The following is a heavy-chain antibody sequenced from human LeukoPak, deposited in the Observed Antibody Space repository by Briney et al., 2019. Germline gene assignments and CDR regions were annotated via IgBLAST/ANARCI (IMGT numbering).Heavy chain of an antibody. D-gene: IGHD3-3*01. CDR2: INPNSGGT. CDR1: GYTFTGCY. Sequence: GASVKVSCKASGYTFTGCYMHWVRQAPGQGLEWMGWINPNSGGTNYAQKFQGRVTMTRDTSISTAYMELSRLRSDDTAVYYCARVTDHRDYYFDYWGQGTLVTVSS. J-gene: IGHJ4*02. CDR3: ARVTDHRDYYFDY. V-gene: IGHV1-2*02.